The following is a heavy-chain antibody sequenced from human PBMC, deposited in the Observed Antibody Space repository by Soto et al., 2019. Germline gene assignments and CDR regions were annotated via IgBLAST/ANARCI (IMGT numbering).Heavy chain of an antibody. Sequence: SETLSLTCTVSGGSISSGGYYWSWIRQHPGKGLEWIGYIYYSGSTYYNPSLKSRVTISVDTSKNQFSLKLSSVTAADTAVYYCARVLVGAITFGGVIVFDYWGQGTLVTVSS. D-gene: IGHD3-16*02. V-gene: IGHV4-31*03. CDR1: GGSISSGGYY. CDR3: ARVLVGAITFGGVIVFDY. CDR2: IYYSGST. J-gene: IGHJ4*02.